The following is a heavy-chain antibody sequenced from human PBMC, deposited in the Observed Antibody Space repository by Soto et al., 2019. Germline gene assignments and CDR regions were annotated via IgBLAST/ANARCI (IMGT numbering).Heavy chain of an antibody. CDR3: ASLPYGSGSSPIDY. D-gene: IGHD3-10*01. V-gene: IGHV4-34*01. J-gene: IGHJ4*02. CDR1: GGSFSGYY. CDR2: INHRGST. Sequence: QVQLQQWGAGLLKPSETLSLTCAVYGGSFSGYYWSWIRQPPGKGLEGIGEINHRGSTNYNPSLKSRVTISVDTSKTQFSLKLSSVTAADTAVYYCASLPYGSGSSPIDYWGQGTLVTVSS.